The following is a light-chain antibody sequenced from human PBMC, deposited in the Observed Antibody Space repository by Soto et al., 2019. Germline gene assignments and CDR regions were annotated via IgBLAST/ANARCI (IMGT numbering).Light chain of an antibody. CDR3: QQSYSTPT. J-gene: IGKJ1*01. CDR1: QSISSY. CDR2: AAS. V-gene: IGKV1-39*01. Sequence: DIQMTQSPSSLSASVGDRVTITCRASQSISSYLNWYQQKPGKAPKRLIYAASSLQSGVPSRFSGSGSGTDFTLTISSLQPEDFATYYCQQSYSTPTFGPGTKVEIK.